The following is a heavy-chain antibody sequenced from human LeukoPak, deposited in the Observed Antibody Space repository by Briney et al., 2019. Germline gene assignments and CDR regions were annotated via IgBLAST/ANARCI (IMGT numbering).Heavy chain of an antibody. CDR3: ARGTMVRGVKTRFFGQYYFDY. D-gene: IGHD3-10*01. CDR1: GFTFSSYG. J-gene: IGHJ4*02. V-gene: IGHV3-30*02. CDR2: IRYDGSNK. Sequence: PGGSLRLSCAASGFTFSSYGMHWVRQAPGKGLEWVAFIRYDGSNKYYADSVKGRFTISRDNSKNTLYLQMNSLRAEDTAVYYCARGTMVRGVKTRFFGQYYFDYWGQGTLVTVSS.